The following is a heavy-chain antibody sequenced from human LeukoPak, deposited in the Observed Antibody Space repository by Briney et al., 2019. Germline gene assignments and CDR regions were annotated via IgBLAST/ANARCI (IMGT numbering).Heavy chain of an antibody. CDR2: IYTSGST. J-gene: IGHJ4*02. Sequence: SETLSLTCTVSGGSISSYYWSWIRQPAGKGLEWIGRIYTSGSTNYNPSLKSRVTVSVDTSKNQFSLKLSSVTAADTAVYYCARDLLGDSSSFFDYWGQGTLVTVSS. CDR3: ARDLLGDSSSFFDY. V-gene: IGHV4-4*07. D-gene: IGHD6-13*01. CDR1: GGSISSYY.